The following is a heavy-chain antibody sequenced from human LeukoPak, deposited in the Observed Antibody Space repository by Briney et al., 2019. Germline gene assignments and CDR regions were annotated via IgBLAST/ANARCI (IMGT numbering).Heavy chain of an antibody. CDR1: GFTVSSTY. Sequence: PGGSLRLSCAASGFTVSSTYMSWVRQAPGRGLEWVSRINSDGSSTSYADSVKGRFTISRDNAKNTLYVQMNSLRAEDTAVYYCSTGSGHAFDIWGRGTMVTVSS. V-gene: IGHV3-74*01. J-gene: IGHJ3*02. CDR3: STGSGHAFDI. CDR2: INSDGSST. D-gene: IGHD3-10*01.